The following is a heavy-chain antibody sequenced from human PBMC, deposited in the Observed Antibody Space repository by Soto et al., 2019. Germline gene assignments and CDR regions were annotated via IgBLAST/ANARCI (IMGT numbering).Heavy chain of an antibody. D-gene: IGHD5-18*01. V-gene: IGHV4-31*03. CDR2: IYYSGST. CDR1: GCSISSGGYY. J-gene: IGHJ6*02. Sequence: PSETLSLTCTVSGCSISSGGYYWSWIRQHPGKGLEWIGYIYYSGSTYYNPSLKSRVTISVDTSKNQFSLKLSSVTAADTAVYYCARDVPPGIQLWSRYYYGMDVWGQGTTVTVSS. CDR3: ARDVPPGIQLWSRYYYGMDV.